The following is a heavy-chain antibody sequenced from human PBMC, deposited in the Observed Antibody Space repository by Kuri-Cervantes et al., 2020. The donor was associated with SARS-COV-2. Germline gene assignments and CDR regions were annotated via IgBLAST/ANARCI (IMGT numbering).Heavy chain of an antibody. CDR2: ISGSGGST. J-gene: IGHJ4*02. D-gene: IGHD1-1*01. Sequence: GGSLRLSCAASGFTFSSYAMSWVRQAPGKGLEWVSAISGSGGSTYYADSVKARFTLSRDNAKNMLFLQMNSLRAEDTAVYYCVRDGDHWNFDYWGQGTLVTVSS. CDR3: VRDGDHWNFDY. CDR1: GFTFSSYA. V-gene: IGHV3-23*01.